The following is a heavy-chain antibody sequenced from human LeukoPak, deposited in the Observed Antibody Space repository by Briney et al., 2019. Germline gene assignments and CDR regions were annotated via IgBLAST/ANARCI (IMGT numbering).Heavy chain of an antibody. CDR3: ASLLAGWDY. CDR2: INHSGST. J-gene: IGHJ4*02. CDR1: GGSFSGYC. D-gene: IGHD6-13*01. V-gene: IGHV4-34*01. Sequence: SETLSLTCAVYGGSFSGYCWSWIRQPPGKGLEWIGEINHSGSTNYNPSLKSRVTISVDTSKNQFSLKLSSVTAADTAVYYCASLLAGWDYWGQGTLVTVSS.